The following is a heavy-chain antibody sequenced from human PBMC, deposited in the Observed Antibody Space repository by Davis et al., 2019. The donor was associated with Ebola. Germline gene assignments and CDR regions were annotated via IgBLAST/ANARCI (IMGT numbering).Heavy chain of an antibody. V-gene: IGHV4-30-4*01. CDR2: IYYSGST. Sequence: SETLSLTCTVSGGSISSGDYYWSWIRQPPGKGLEWIGYIYYSGSTYYNPSLKSRVNMSVDRSKNQFSLKLTSLTTADTAVYYCARASVAPGPMDVWGQGTTVTVSS. CDR3: ARASVAPGPMDV. J-gene: IGHJ6*02. D-gene: IGHD4-23*01. CDR1: GGSISSGDYY.